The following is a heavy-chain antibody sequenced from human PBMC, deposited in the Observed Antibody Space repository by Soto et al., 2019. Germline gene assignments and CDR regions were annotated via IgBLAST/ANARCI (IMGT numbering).Heavy chain of an antibody. CDR1: GGSISSGGYY. J-gene: IGHJ6*03. D-gene: IGHD3-3*01. V-gene: IGHV4-31*03. CDR3: ARGPYYDFLSGYFTQETSYYYYMHV. CDR2: IYYSGST. Sequence: SETLSLTCTVSGGSISSGGYYWSWIRQHPGKGLEWIGYIYYSGSTYYNPSLKSRVTISVDTSKNQFSLKLSSVTAADTAVYYCARGPYYDFLSGYFTQETSYYYYMHVWANGPPVTAS.